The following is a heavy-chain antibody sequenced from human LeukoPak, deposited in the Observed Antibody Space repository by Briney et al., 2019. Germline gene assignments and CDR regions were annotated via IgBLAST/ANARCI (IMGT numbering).Heavy chain of an antibody. J-gene: IGHJ4*02. V-gene: IGHV3-21*01. D-gene: IGHD3-16*02. CDR2: ISSSSYI. CDR3: ARGLDNNYVWGSYRLYYFDY. CDR1: GFTFNSYS. Sequence: GGSLRLSCAASGFTFNSYSMNWVRQAPGKGLEWVSSISSSSYIYYADSVKGRFTISRDNAKNSLYLQMNSLRAEDTAVYYCARGLDNNYVWGSYRLYYFDYWGQGTLVTVSS.